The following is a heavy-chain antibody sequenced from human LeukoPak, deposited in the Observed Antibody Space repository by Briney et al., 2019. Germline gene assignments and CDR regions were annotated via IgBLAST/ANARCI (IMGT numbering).Heavy chain of an antibody. Sequence: GGSLRLSCVASGYTFSRHGMHWVRQAPDKGLEWVAIIWYDGSYKYYADSVQGRFTISRDDSKNTLYLQMNSLRAEDTAVYYCARSVTTLRTPKYWGQGTLVTVSS. D-gene: IGHD4-17*01. J-gene: IGHJ4*02. CDR2: IWYDGSYK. CDR3: ARSVTTLRTPKY. CDR1: GYTFSRHG. V-gene: IGHV3-33*01.